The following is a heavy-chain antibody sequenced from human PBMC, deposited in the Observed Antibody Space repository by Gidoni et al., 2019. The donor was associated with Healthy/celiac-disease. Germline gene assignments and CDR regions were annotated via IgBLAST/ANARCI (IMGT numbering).Heavy chain of an antibody. CDR1: GGSISSSSYD. CDR2: IYYRWST. D-gene: IGHD6-19*01. Sequence: QLQLQESCPGLVTPSETLSLTCTVSGGSISSSSYDWGWIRQPPGTGLEWIGWIYYRWSTYYNPSLKSRVTISVDTSKNQFSLKLSSVTAADTAVYYCARSYSSGWYDDYWGQGTLVTVSS. CDR3: ARSYSSGWYDDY. J-gene: IGHJ4*02. V-gene: IGHV4-39*01.